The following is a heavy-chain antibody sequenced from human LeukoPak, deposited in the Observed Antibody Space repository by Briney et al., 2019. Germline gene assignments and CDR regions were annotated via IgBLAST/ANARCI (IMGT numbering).Heavy chain of an antibody. Sequence: SETLSLTCTVSGGSISSSSYYWGWIRQPPGKGLEWIGSIYYSGSTYYNPSLKSRVTISVDTSKNQFSLKLSSVTPADTAVYYCARHSLRCWFDPWGQGTLVTVSS. J-gene: IGHJ5*02. CDR1: GGSISSSSYY. CDR3: ARHSLRCWFDP. CDR2: IYYSGST. V-gene: IGHV4-39*01.